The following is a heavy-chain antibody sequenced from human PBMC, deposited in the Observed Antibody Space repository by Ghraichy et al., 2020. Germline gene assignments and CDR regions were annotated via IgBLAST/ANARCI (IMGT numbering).Heavy chain of an antibody. V-gene: IGHV4-39*07. CDR1: GGSIGSTSYY. CDR2: VYYTGST. J-gene: IGHJ6*02. Sequence: SETLSLTCTVSGGSIGSTSYYWSWIRQPPGKGLEWIGSVYYTGSTHYNPSLKSRVTISADTSKKQFSLKLSSVTAADTAVYYCARDLSRYDFWSGYYRADYYYYGMDVWGQGTTVTVSS. CDR3: ARDLSRYDFWSGYYRADYYYYGMDV. D-gene: IGHD3-3*01.